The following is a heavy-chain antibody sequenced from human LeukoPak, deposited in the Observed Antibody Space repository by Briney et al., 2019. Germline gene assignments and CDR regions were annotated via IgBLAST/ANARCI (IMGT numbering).Heavy chain of an antibody. V-gene: IGHV3-7*03. J-gene: IGHJ4*02. D-gene: IGHD3-9*01. CDR3: AKNPDYDILTGTSFDY. CDR2: IKQGGNEK. CDR1: GFMFSRNW. Sequence: GGSLRLSCAASGFMFSRNWMSWVRQAPGKGLEWVADIKQGGNEKQYVDSVKGRFTTSRDNSKNTLYLQMNSLRAEDTAVYYCAKNPDYDILTGTSFDYWGQGALVTVSS.